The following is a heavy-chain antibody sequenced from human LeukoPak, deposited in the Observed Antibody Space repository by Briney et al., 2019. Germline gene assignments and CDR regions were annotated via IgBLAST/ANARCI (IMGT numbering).Heavy chain of an antibody. CDR3: ARGRGWGTFDI. D-gene: IGHD3-10*01. Sequence: GGSLRLSCAASGFTFSSYDMHWVRQGTGKGLEWVSAIGAAGDTYYPGSVKGRFTTSRENAKNSLYLQMNSLRVGDTAVYYCARGRGWGTFDIWGQGTMVTVSS. J-gene: IGHJ3*02. V-gene: IGHV3-13*04. CDR2: IGAAGDT. CDR1: GFTFSSYD.